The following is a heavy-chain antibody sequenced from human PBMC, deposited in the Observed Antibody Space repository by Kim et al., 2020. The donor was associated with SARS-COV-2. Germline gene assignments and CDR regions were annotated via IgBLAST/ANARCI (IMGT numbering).Heavy chain of an antibody. Sequence: SETLSLTCTVSGGSISSSSYYWGWIRQPPGKGLEWIGSIYYSGSTYYNPSLKSRVTISVDTSKNQFSLKLSSVTAADTAVYYCARRRGYYYDSSGQVSRDIWGQGTMVTVSS. CDR2: IYYSGST. V-gene: IGHV4-39*01. CDR3: ARRRGYYYDSSGQVSRDI. D-gene: IGHD3-22*01. CDR1: GGSISSSSYY. J-gene: IGHJ3*02.